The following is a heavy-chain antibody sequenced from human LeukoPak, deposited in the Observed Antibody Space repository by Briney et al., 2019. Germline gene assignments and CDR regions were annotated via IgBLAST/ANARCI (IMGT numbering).Heavy chain of an antibody. D-gene: IGHD5-18*01. Sequence: SVKVSCKASGGTFSSYAISWVRQAPGQGLEWMGGIIPIFGTANYAQKFQGRVTITTDESTSTAYMELSSLRSEDRAVYYFARDLRSYGRAFDIWGQGTMVTVSS. CDR1: GGTFSSYA. CDR3: ARDLRSYGRAFDI. J-gene: IGHJ3*02. V-gene: IGHV1-69*05. CDR2: IIPIFGTA.